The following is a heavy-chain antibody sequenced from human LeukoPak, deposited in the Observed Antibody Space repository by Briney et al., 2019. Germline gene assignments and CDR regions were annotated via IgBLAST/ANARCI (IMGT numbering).Heavy chain of an antibody. V-gene: IGHV1-2*04. D-gene: IGHD3-3*01. Sequence: ASVKVSCKASGGTFSSYAISWVRQAPGQGLEWMGWINPNSGGTNYAQKFQGWVTMTRDTSISTAYMELSRLRSDDTAVYYCARDHYDFWSGTANWFDPWGQGTLVTVSS. J-gene: IGHJ5*02. CDR2: INPNSGGT. CDR3: ARDHYDFWSGTANWFDP. CDR1: GGTFSSYA.